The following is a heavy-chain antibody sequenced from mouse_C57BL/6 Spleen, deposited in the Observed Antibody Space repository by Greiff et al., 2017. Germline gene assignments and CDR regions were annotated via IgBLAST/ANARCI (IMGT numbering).Heavy chain of an antibody. CDR2: IWGVGST. CDR3: ASGDYGSSPFAY. D-gene: IGHD1-1*01. V-gene: IGHV2-6*01. CDR1: GFSLTSYG. J-gene: IGHJ3*01. Sequence: VHLVESGPGLVAPSQSLSITCTVSGFSLTSYGVDWVRQSPGKGLEWLGVIWGVGSTNYNSALKSRLSISKDNSKSQVFLKMNSLQTDDTAMYYCASGDYGSSPFAYWGQVTLVTVSA.